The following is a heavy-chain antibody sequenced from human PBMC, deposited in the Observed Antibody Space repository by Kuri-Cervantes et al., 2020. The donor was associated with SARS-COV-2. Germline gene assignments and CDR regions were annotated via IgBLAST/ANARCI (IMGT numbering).Heavy chain of an antibody. V-gene: IGHV3-7*03. CDR2: IKYDGSEK. CDR1: GLSINNYD. CDR3: TRGGYTSALSRQNWFDP. D-gene: IGHD6-19*01. J-gene: IGHJ5*02. Sequence: GGSLRLSCAVSGLSINNYDMHWVRQAQGKGLEWVPNIKYDGSEKYYVDSVKGRFIISRDNAKNSVYLQMNSLRDADTAVYYCTRGGYTSALSRQNWFDPWGQGTLVTVSS.